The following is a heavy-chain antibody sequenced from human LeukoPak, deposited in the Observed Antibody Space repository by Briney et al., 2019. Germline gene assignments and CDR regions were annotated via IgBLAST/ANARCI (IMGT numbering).Heavy chain of an antibody. CDR1: GFTFSGYS. CDR2: ISSGSSTI. Sequence: GGSLRLSCAASGFTFSGYSMTWVRQAPGKGLEWLSYISSGSSTIYYADSVKGRFTISRDNAKNSLYLQMNSLRAEDTAVYYCARETQYYFDYWGQGALVTVSS. V-gene: IGHV3-48*04. J-gene: IGHJ4*02. CDR3: ARETQYYFDY.